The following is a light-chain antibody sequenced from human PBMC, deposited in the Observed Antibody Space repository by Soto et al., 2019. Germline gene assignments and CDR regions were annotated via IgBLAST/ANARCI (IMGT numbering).Light chain of an antibody. CDR3: QQYNSYPCT. CDR2: DAS. Sequence: DIQMTQSPSTLSASVGDRVTITCRASQSISSWLAWYQQKPGKAPKLLIYDASSLESGVPSRFSGSGSGTEFTPTISSLQPDDFASYYCQQYNSYPCTFGQGTKVEIK. V-gene: IGKV1-5*01. CDR1: QSISSW. J-gene: IGKJ1*01.